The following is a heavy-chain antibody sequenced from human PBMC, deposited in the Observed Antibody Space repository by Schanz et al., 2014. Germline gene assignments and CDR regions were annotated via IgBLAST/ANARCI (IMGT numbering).Heavy chain of an antibody. J-gene: IGHJ6*03. V-gene: IGHV4-4*02. Sequence: QAQLQESGPGLVQPSGTLSLTCAASGGSISSSNWWSWVRQPPGKGLEWLGENYHSGRTNYNPSLKSRVTIAVDKSDNEFSLKLSSGTAADTAVYYCARGAGGGSGTYYGAYYNYYYMDVWGKGTTVTVSS. D-gene: IGHD3-10*01. CDR2: NYHSGRT. CDR1: GGSISSSNW. CDR3: ARGAGGGSGTYYGAYYNYYYMDV.